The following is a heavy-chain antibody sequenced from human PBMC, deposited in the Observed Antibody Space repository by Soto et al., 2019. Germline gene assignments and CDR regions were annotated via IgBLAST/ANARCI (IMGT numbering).Heavy chain of an antibody. CDR3: ARHSSSWYNHYYGMDV. CDR1: GGPISSYY. D-gene: IGHD6-13*01. CDR2: IYTSGST. Sequence: SETLSLTCTVSGGPISSYYWSWIRQPAGKGLEWIGRIYTSGSTNYNPSLKSRVTMSVDTSKNQFSLKLSSVTAADTAVYYCARHSSSWYNHYYGMDVWGQGTTVTVSS. V-gene: IGHV4-4*07. J-gene: IGHJ6*02.